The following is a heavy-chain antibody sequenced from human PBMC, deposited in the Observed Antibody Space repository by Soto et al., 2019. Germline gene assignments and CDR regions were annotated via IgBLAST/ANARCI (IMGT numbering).Heavy chain of an antibody. CDR3: ARKAWVRFDY. CDR1: GDSIRRRGW. Sequence: SETLSLTCAVSGDSIRRRGWWTWVRQPPGKGLEWIGEVFHTGDTYFNPSLRSRVAMSVDKSTNEFSLKVTSVTAADTAIYYCARKAWVRFDYWGQGALVTVSS. CDR2: VFHTGDT. V-gene: IGHV4-4*02. J-gene: IGHJ4*02. D-gene: IGHD7-27*01.